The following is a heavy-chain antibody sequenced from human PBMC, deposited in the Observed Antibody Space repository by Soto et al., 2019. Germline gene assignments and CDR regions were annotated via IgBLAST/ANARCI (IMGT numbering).Heavy chain of an antibody. V-gene: IGHV4-34*01. Sequence: PSETLSLTCAVYGGSFSGYYRSWIRQPPGKGLEWIGEINHSGSTNYNPSLKSRVTISVDTSKNQFSLKLSSVTAADTAVYYCARIPGTRYDYWGQGTLVTVSS. CDR2: INHSGST. D-gene: IGHD1-1*01. J-gene: IGHJ4*02. CDR3: ARIPGTRYDY. CDR1: GGSFSGYY.